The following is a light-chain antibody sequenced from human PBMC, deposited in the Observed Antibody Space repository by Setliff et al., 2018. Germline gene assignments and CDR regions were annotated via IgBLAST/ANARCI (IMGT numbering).Light chain of an antibody. CDR1: SGDVFGYNY. V-gene: IGLV2-8*01. CDR3: TSYASGSTYVV. CDR2: EVT. Sequence: QSVLTQPPSASGSPGQSVTISCTGTSGDVFGYNYVSWYQQHPGKAPKLMIYEVTKRPSGVSYRFSGSKSGNTASLTISGLQAGDEADYFCTSYASGSTYVVFGGGTKVTVL. J-gene: IGLJ2*01.